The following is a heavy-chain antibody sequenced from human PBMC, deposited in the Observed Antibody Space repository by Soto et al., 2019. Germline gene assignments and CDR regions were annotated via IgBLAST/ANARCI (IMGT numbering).Heavy chain of an antibody. CDR3: AAGGVYAIPDYYYYYGMEV. V-gene: IGHV1-2*02. J-gene: IGHJ6*02. CDR1: GYTFTGYY. Sequence: ASVKVSCKASGYTFTGYYMHWVRQAPGQGLEWMGWINPNSGGTNYAQKFQGRVTMTRDTSISTAYMELSRLRSDDTAVYYCAAGGVYAIPDYYYYYGMEVWGQGTTVTVS. CDR2: INPNSGGT. D-gene: IGHD2-8*01.